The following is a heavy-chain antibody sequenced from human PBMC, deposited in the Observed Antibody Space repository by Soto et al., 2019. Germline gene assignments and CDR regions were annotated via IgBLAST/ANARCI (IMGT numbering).Heavy chain of an antibody. Sequence: GASVKVSCKASGYTFTGYYMHWVRQAPGQGLEWMGWINPNSGGTNYAQKFQGWVTMTRDTSISTAYMELSRLRSDDTAVYYCACCCLYYGVHASDFWGQGTMVPVSS. CDR2: INPNSGGT. CDR1: GYTFTGYY. J-gene: IGHJ3*01. V-gene: IGHV1-2*04. D-gene: IGHD3-16*01. CDR3: ACCCLYYGVHASDF.